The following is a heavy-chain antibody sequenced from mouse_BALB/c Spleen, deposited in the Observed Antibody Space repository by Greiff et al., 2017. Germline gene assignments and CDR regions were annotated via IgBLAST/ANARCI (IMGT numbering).Heavy chain of an antibody. J-gene: IGHJ3*01. CDR3: ARGRQSPFAY. Sequence: EVQLQQSGPGLVKPSQSLSLTCTVTGYSITSDYAWNWIRQFPGNKLEWMGYISYSGSTSYNPSLKSRISITRDTSKNQFFLQLNSVTTEDTATYYCARGRQSPFAYWGQGTLVTVSA. D-gene: IGHD6-1*01. CDR2: ISYSGST. CDR1: GYSITSDYA. V-gene: IGHV3-2*02.